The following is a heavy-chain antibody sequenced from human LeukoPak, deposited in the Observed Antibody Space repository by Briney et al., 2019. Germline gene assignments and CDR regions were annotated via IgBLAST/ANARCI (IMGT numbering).Heavy chain of an antibody. CDR1: GYTFTSYW. J-gene: IGHJ4*02. D-gene: IGHD3-22*01. Sequence: GESLKISCKGSGYTFTSYWISWVRQMPGKGLEWMGIIYPGDSDTRYSPSFQGQVTISADKSINTAYLQWSTLKASDTAMYYCARGYYYDSSGYPDYWGQGTLVTVSS. V-gene: IGHV5-51*01. CDR3: ARGYYYDSSGYPDY. CDR2: IYPGDSDT.